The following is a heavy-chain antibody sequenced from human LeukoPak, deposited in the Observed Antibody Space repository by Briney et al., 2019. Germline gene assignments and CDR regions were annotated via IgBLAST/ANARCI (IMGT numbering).Heavy chain of an antibody. V-gene: IGHV1-2*02. CDR2: INPNSGVT. CDR1: GYTFTGYY. J-gene: IGHJ4*02. CDR3: ARAHYCGVDRNNELRTRPGGY. D-gene: IGHD2-21*02. Sequence: GASVKVSCKASGYTFTGYYIHWVRQAPGQGLEWMGWINPNSGVTNSAQKFQGRVTMTRDTSISTAYMELRELRSDDTAVYYCARAHYCGVDRNNELRTRPGGYWGQGTLVTVSS.